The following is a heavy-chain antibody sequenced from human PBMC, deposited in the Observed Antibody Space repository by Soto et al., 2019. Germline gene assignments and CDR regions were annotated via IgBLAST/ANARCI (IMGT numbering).Heavy chain of an antibody. D-gene: IGHD3-22*01. CDR2: INNSGST. Sequence: SETLSLTGALYAGSFSCYYWSWIRRPPRNGLECIGEINNSGSTNSNPSPKRRVTISVSTSKNQFSLKLRSGAAADTAVYYCERLNGVGYYDSSGYYYELYGMDVWGQGTTVTVSS. V-gene: IGHV4-34*01. CDR1: AGSFSCYY. J-gene: IGHJ6*02. CDR3: ERLNGVGYYDSSGYYYELYGMDV.